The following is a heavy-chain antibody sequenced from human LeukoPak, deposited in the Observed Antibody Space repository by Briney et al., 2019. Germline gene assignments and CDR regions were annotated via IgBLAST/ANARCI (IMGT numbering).Heavy chain of an antibody. Sequence: SETLSLTCSVSGGSINNYYWSWIRQPAEKGLEWIGRIYSSGSTNSNPSLKSRVTMSVDTSKNQFSLKLSSMTAADTAVYFCSRGYGLGSPYYFDYWGQRTLVTVSS. J-gene: IGHJ4*02. CDR3: SRGYGLGSPYYFDY. CDR2: IYSSGST. V-gene: IGHV4-4*07. CDR1: GGSINNYY. D-gene: IGHD3/OR15-3a*01.